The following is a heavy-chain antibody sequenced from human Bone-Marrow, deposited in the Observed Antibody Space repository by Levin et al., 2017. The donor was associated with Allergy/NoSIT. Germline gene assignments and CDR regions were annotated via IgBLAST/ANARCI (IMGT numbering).Heavy chain of an antibody. D-gene: IGHD6-19*01. CDR3: AKRYSRDWAFDY. CDR2: ISNSGDYI. Sequence: GGSLRLSCAASGLTFSTYAMNWVRQAPGRGLEWVSAISNSGDYIFYADSVKGRFTISRDNSKNTLYLQMNSLRAEDTAVYYCAKRYSRDWAFDYWGQGTLVTVSS. CDR1: GLTFSTYA. V-gene: IGHV3-23*01. J-gene: IGHJ4*02.